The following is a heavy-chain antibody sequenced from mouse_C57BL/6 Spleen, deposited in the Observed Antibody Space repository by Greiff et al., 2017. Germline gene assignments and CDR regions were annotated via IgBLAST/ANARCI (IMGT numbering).Heavy chain of an antibody. CDR3: ATLYYYGSSGYFDV. V-gene: IGHV1-82*01. CDR1: GYAFSSSW. J-gene: IGHJ1*03. Sequence: VKVVESGPELVKPGASVKISCKASGYAFSSSWMNWVKQRPGKGLEWIGRIYPGDGDTNYNGKFKGKATLTADKSSSTAYMQLSSLTSEDSAVYFCATLYYYGSSGYFDVWGTGTTVTVSS. CDR2: IYPGDGDT. D-gene: IGHD1-1*01.